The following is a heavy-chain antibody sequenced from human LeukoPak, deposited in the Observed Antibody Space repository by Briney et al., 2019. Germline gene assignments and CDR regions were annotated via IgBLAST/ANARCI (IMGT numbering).Heavy chain of an antibody. CDR2: IYYSGSP. V-gene: IGHV4-39*01. CDR1: GGSISNNNYY. Sequence: SETLSLTCTVSGGSISNNNYYWAWIRQPPGKGLECVGSIYYSGSPYYNPSLKSRVTISVDTSKNQFSLRLSSVTAADTAVYYCATWRTAKTGFDYWGQGTLVTVSS. J-gene: IGHJ4*02. D-gene: IGHD1-1*01. CDR3: ATWRTAKTGFDY.